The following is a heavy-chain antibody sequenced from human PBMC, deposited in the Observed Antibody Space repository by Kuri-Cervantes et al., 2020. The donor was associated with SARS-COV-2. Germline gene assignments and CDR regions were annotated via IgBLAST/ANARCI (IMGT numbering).Heavy chain of an antibody. J-gene: IGHJ4*02. CDR2: FSVSGNTT. D-gene: IGHD6-19*01. CDR3: ARGGWQSDYFDY. V-gene: IGHV3-23*01. CDR1: GFTFSIYA. Sequence: GGSLRLSCAASGFTFSIYAMSWVRQAPGKGLEWVSTFSVSGNTTYYADSVKGRFTISRDNSKNTLYLQMNGLRAEDTAMYYCARGGWQSDYFDYWGQGTLVTVSS.